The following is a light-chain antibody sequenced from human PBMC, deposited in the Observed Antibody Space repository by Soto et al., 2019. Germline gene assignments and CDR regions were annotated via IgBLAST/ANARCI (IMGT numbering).Light chain of an antibody. V-gene: IGKV3-11*01. CDR3: QQRGKWPLT. CDR2: DAS. CDR1: QSVSSY. Sequence: EIVLTQSPATLSLSPGERATLSCRASQSVSSYLVWYQQKPGQAPRLLIYDASNRATGIPARFSGSGSGTXXTXTXSSXXXXDFEVYCCQQRGKWPLTFGGGTKVEIK. J-gene: IGKJ4*01.